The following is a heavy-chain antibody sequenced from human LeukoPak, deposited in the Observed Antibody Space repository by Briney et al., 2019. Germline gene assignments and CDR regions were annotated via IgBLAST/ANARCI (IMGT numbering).Heavy chain of an antibody. CDR1: GGSIGSNY. Sequence: SETLSLTCTVSGGSIGSNYWTWIRQPPGKGLEYIGYIYYTGATNYNPSLKSRVTISVDTSKNQFSLKLSSVTAADTAVYYCAKAGFSGSYFDYWGQGTLVTVSS. CDR2: IYYTGAT. J-gene: IGHJ4*02. D-gene: IGHD1-26*01. V-gene: IGHV4-59*12. CDR3: AKAGFSGSYFDY.